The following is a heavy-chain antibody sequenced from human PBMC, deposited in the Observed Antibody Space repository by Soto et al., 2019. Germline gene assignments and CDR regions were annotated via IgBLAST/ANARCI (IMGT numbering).Heavy chain of an antibody. D-gene: IGHD2-15*01. V-gene: IGHV4-30-4*01. CDR1: GDSISTVDYF. J-gene: IGHJ5*01. CDR2: IYKSATT. CDR3: ARGRYCLTGRCFPNWFDS. Sequence: QVQLLESGPGLVKPSQTLSLTCSVSGDSISTVDYFWAWVRQPPGQALEYIGYIYKSATTYYNPSFESRVALFLDTSKSQFSLHVTSLTAADTAVYFWARGRYCLTGRCFPNWFDSWGQGTLVTVSS.